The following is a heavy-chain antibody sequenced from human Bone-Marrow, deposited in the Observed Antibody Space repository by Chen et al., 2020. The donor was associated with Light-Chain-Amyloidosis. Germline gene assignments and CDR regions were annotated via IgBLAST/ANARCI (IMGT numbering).Heavy chain of an antibody. CDR3: TRKGGYFDF. J-gene: IGHJ4*02. D-gene: IGHD3-10*01. Sequence: EVQLVDSGGGLVQPGGSLRLSCATTGVNFSSFGMSWVRQAPGKGLEWVSTVSGSTVSTYYAGAVKGQFIISRDNSKSTLYLQMNSLRAGYTAVYFCTRKGGYFDFWGQGSLVTVSS. V-gene: IGHV3-23*04. CDR1: GVNFSSFG. CDR2: VSGSTVST.